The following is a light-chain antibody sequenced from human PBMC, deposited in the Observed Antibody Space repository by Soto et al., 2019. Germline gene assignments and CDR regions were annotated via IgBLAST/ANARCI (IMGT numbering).Light chain of an antibody. CDR3: AAWDDSLSGHWV. Sequence: QSVPTQPPSASGTPGQRVTISCSGSSSNIGSNYVYWYQQLPGTAPKLLNYRNNQRPSGVPDRFSGSKSGTSASLAISGLRSEDEGDYYCAAWDDSLSGHWVFGGGTKLTVL. V-gene: IGLV1-47*01. J-gene: IGLJ3*02. CDR2: RNN. CDR1: SSNIGSNY.